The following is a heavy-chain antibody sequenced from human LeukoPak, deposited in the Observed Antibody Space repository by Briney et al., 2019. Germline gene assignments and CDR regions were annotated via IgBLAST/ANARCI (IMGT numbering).Heavy chain of an antibody. D-gene: IGHD2-2*01. V-gene: IGHV5-51*01. CDR3: ARQMMVVPAAGWFDP. CDR1: GYSFTSYW. J-gene: IGHJ5*02. CDR2: IYPGDSDT. Sequence: NLGESLKISCKGSGYSFTSYWIGWVRQMPGKGLEWMGIIYPGDSDTRYSPSFQGQVTISADKSISTAYLQWSSLKASDTAMYYCARQMMVVPAAGWFDPWGQGTLVTVSS.